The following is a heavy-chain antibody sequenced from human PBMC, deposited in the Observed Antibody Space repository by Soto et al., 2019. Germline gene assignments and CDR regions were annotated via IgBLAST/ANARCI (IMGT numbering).Heavy chain of an antibody. J-gene: IGHJ4*02. Sequence: GGSLRLSCAASGFTFSDHYMDWVRQAPGKGLEWVGRTRNKANSYTTEYAASVKGRFTISRDDSKNSLYLQMNSLKTEDTALYYCVSVSGSYYCDYWGQGTLVTVSS. V-gene: IGHV3-72*01. CDR1: GFTFSDHY. CDR2: TRNKANSYTT. CDR3: VSVSGSYYCDY. D-gene: IGHD3-10*01.